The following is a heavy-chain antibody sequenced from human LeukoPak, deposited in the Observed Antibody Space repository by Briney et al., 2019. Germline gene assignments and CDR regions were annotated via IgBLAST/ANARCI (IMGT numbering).Heavy chain of an antibody. CDR3: ARDTGSIAAAGNFDY. CDR2: INHSGST. V-gene: IGHV4-34*01. Sequence: PSETLSLTCAVYGGSFSGYYWSWIRQPPGKGLEWIGEINHSGSTNHNPSLKSRVTISVDTSKNQFSLKLSSVTAADTAVYYCARDTGSIAAAGNFDYWGQGTLVTVSS. J-gene: IGHJ4*02. CDR1: GGSFSGYY. D-gene: IGHD6-13*01.